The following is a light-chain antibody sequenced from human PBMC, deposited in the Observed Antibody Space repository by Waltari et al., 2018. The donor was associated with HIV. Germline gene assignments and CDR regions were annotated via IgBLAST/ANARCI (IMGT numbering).Light chain of an antibody. V-gene: IGLV7-43*01. Sequence: QTVVTQEPSLTVSPGGTITLPCSSANGPVGTVHYINLFQQKPGQPPRPLIYSSTRRHPLTPERFSGSLVGDRAALTLSNVWPEDQADYYCMLFFRTSYLFGGGTKVTVL. CDR3: MLFFRTSYL. CDR1: NGPVGTVHY. J-gene: IGLJ2*01. CDR2: SST.